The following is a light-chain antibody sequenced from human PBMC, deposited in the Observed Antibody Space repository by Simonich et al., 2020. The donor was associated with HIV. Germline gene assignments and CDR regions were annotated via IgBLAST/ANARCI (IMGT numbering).Light chain of an antibody. J-gene: IGLJ3*02. V-gene: IGLV1-40*01. CDR1: SSNIGAGYD. Sequence: QSVLTQPPSVSGAPGQRVTISCTGSSSNIGAGYDVHWYQHLPGTAPKLLIYANNNRPSGVPDLFSGSKSGTSASLAITGLQAEDEADYYCQSYDSSLSGWVFGGGTKLTVL. CDR3: QSYDSSLSGWV. CDR2: ANN.